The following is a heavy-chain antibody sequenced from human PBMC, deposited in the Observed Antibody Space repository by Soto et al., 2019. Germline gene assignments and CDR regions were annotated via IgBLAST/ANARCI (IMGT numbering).Heavy chain of an antibody. V-gene: IGHV4-31*03. CDR2: IYYSGST. CDR3: ARAPPDCGGDCYPNNWFDP. Sequence: SETLSLTCTVSGGSISSGGYYWSWIRQHPGKGLEWIGYIYYSGSTYYNPSLKSRVTISVDTSKNQFSLKLSSVTAADTAVYYCARAPPDCGGDCYPNNWFDPWGQGTLVTVSS. D-gene: IGHD2-21*02. CDR1: GGSISSGGYY. J-gene: IGHJ5*02.